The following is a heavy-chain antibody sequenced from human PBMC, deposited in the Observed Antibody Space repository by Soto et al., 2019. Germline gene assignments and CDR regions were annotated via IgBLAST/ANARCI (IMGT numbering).Heavy chain of an antibody. D-gene: IGHD1-26*01. CDR1: GFIFSSYA. Sequence: SGGSLRLSCAASGFIFSSYAMSWVRQAPGKGLEWVSAISGSGGSTYYADSVKGRFTISRDNSKNTLYLQMNSLRAEDTAVYYCANSIVGATTYFQHWGQGTLVTVSS. CDR2: ISGSGGST. V-gene: IGHV3-23*01. J-gene: IGHJ1*01. CDR3: ANSIVGATTYFQH.